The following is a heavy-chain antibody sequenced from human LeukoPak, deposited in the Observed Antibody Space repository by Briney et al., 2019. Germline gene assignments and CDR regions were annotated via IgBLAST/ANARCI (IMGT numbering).Heavy chain of an antibody. CDR3: GKEPGHLFSSECYVDY. CDR2: INQFESHI. Sequence: GGSLRLSCVASGFTFRVYRERWVRQAPGGGLEWLTLINQFESHIYYADSVRGLFTISRDNPKNSLYLHMNRLRAEDTEMYYCGKEPGHLFSSECYVDYWGRGNMVTVSS. D-gene: IGHD3-16*01. J-gene: IGHJ4*02. V-gene: IGHV3-7*01. CDR1: GFTFRVYR.